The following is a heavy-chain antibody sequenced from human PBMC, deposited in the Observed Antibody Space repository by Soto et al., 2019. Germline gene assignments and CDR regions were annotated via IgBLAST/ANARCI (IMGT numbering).Heavy chain of an antibody. D-gene: IGHD4-17*01. J-gene: IGHJ6*02. CDR2: VYYSGST. Sequence: QLQLQESGPGLVKPSETLSLTCTVSGASVTSSTYYWGWIRQTPGKGLEWIGSVYYSGSTYYNPSLRRRVTISVDTAKNHVSLMLTTVTAADTTVYYCANDYGDYKSYYGMDVWGQGTTVTVSS. CDR1: GASVTSSTYY. V-gene: IGHV4-39*02. CDR3: ANDYGDYKSYYGMDV.